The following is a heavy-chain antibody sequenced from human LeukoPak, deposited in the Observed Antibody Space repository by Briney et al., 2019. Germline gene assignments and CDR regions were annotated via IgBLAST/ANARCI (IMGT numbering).Heavy chain of an antibody. CDR3: AREGGTGPLRYYYYYMDV. CDR2: IYYSGST. CDR1: GGSISSYY. V-gene: IGHV4-59*12. D-gene: IGHD2-15*01. Sequence: SETLSLTCTVSGGSISSYYWSWIRQPPGKGLEWIGYIYYSGSTNYNPSLKSRVTISVDTSKNQFSLKLSSVTAADTAVYYCAREGGTGPLRYYYYYMDVWGKGTTVTVSS. J-gene: IGHJ6*03.